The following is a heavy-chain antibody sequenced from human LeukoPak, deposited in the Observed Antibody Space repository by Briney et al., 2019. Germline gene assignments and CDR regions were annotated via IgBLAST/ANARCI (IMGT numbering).Heavy chain of an antibody. CDR1: GYTFTGYY. D-gene: IGHD4-23*01. J-gene: IGHJ4*02. V-gene: IGHV1-2*02. CDR3: ARAFSTVAASDY. Sequence: ASVKVSCKASGYTFTGYYMHWVRQAPGRGLEWMGWINPNSGGTNYAQKFQGRVTMTRDTSISTAYMELSRLRSDDTAVCYCARAFSTVAASDYWGQGTLVTVSS. CDR2: INPNSGGT.